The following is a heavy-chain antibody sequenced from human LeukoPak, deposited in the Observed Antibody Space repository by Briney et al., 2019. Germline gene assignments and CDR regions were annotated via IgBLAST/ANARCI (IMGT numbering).Heavy chain of an antibody. J-gene: IGHJ4*02. Sequence: GGSLRLSCAASGFTFSSYWMSWVRQAPGKGLEWVANIKQDGSEKYYVDSVKGRFTISRDNAKNSLYLQMNSLRAEDTAVYYCAKDRSYYYDSSGPELDYWGQGTLVTVSS. CDR1: GFTFSSYW. CDR3: AKDRSYYYDSSGPELDY. CDR2: IKQDGSEK. D-gene: IGHD3-22*01. V-gene: IGHV3-7*03.